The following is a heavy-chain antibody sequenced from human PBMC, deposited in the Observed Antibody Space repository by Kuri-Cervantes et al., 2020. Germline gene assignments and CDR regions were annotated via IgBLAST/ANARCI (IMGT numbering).Heavy chain of an antibody. CDR1: GFTFSSYA. D-gene: IGHD6-13*01. Sequence: SCAASGFTFSSYAMHWVRQAPGKGLEWVAVISYDGSNKYYADSVKGRFTISRDNSKNTLYLQMNSLRAEDTAVYYCAKPQAQYSSGWYYGFDYWGQGTLVTVSS. J-gene: IGHJ4*02. CDR3: AKPQAQYSSGWYYGFDY. V-gene: IGHV3-30-3*02. CDR2: ISYDGSNK.